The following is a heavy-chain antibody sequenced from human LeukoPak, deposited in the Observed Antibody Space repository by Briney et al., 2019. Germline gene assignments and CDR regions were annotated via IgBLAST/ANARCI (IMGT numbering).Heavy chain of an antibody. CDR2: INPNSGGT. V-gene: IGHV1-2*02. D-gene: IGHD2-15*01. Sequence: ASVKLSCKAFGYTFTGYYMHWVRQAPGQGLEWMGWINPNSGGTNYAQKFQGRVTMTRDTSISTAYMELSRLRSDDTAVYYCARSFFRVVVAATGYWGQGTLVTVSS. J-gene: IGHJ4*02. CDR3: ARSFFRVVVAATGY. CDR1: GYTFTGYY.